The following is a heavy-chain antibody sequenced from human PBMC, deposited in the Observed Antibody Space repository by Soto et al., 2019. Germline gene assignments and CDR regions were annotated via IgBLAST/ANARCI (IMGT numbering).Heavy chain of an antibody. CDR3: AGGAYGLLFGY. CDR2: IKSKTDGGTT. V-gene: IGHV3-15*01. J-gene: IGHJ4*02. D-gene: IGHD2-15*01. CDR1: GFTFSNAW. Sequence: EVQLVESGGGLVKPGGSLRLSCAASGFTFSNAWMSWVRQAPGKGLEWVGRIKSKTDGGTTDYAAPVKGRFTISRDDSKNTLYLQMNSLITEDTAVYHCAGGAYGLLFGYWGQGTLVTVSS.